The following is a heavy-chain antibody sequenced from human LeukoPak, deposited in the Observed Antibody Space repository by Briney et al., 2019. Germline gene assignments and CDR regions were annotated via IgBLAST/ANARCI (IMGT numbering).Heavy chain of an antibody. CDR1: GFTFSSYW. CDR3: ARDGVVVGIGWFDP. J-gene: IGHJ5*02. CDR2: IKQDGSEK. V-gene: IGHV3-7*01. Sequence: GGSLRLSCAASGFTFSSYWRSWVRQAPGKGLEWVANIKQDGSEKYYVDSVKGRFTISRDNAKNSLYLQMNSLRAEDTAVYYCARDGVVVGIGWFDPWGQGTLVTVSS. D-gene: IGHD2-15*01.